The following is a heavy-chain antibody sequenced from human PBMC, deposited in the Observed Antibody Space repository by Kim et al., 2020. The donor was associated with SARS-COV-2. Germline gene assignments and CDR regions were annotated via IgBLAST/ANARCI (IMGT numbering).Heavy chain of an antibody. CDR3: ARSPLYAAAAGTNAFDI. V-gene: IGHV4-34*01. CDR1: GGSFSGYY. J-gene: IGHJ3*02. Sequence: SETLSLTCAVYGGSFSGYYWSWIRQPPGKGLEWIGEINHSGSTNYNPSLKSRVTISVDTSKNQFSLKLSSVTAADTAVYYCARSPLYAAAAGTNAFDIWGQGTMVTVSS. CDR2: INHSGST. D-gene: IGHD6-13*01.